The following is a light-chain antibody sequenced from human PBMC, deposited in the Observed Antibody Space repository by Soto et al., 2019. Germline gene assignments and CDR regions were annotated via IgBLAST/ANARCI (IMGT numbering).Light chain of an antibody. CDR3: QQYGRSPFT. CDR1: QRITSNF. CDR2: GAS. Sequence: EIVLTQSPVTLSLSPGERATLSCRASQRITSNFLAWFQQKAGLAPRLLIYGASTRASGVPDRFSGGGSGTDFVLTINRLEPEDFAVYYCQQYGRSPFTFGQGTKLQIK. J-gene: IGKJ2*01. V-gene: IGKV3-20*01.